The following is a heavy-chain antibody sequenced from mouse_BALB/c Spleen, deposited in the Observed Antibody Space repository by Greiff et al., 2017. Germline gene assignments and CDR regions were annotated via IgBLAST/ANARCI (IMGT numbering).Heavy chain of an antibody. J-gene: IGHJ4*01. V-gene: IGHV3-6*02. Sequence: ESGPGLVKPSQSLSLTCSVTGYSITSGYYWNWIRQFPGNKLEWMGYISYDGSNNYNPSLKNRISITRDTSKNQFFLKLNSVTTEDTATYYCARVSYGSSLYYYAMDYWGQGTSVTVSS. D-gene: IGHD1-1*01. CDR1: GYSITSGYY. CDR3: ARVSYGSSLYYYAMDY. CDR2: ISYDGSN.